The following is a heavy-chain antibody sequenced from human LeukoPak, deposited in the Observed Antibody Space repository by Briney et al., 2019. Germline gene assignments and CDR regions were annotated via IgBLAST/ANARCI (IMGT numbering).Heavy chain of an antibody. CDR1: GFTFSSYG. CDR3: TRDPVPYCGGDC. CDR2: IWYGGSNK. V-gene: IGHV3-33*08. J-gene: IGHJ4*02. Sequence: PGRSLRLSCAASGFTFSSYGMHWVRQAPGKGLEWVAVIWYGGSNKYYADSVKGRFTISRDNSKNTLYLQMNSLRAEDTAVYYCTRDPVPYCGGDCWGQGILVTVSS. D-gene: IGHD2-21*01.